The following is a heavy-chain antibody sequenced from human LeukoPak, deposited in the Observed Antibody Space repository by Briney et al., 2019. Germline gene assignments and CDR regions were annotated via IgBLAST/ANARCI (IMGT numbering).Heavy chain of an antibody. CDR2: IYHTGST. CDR1: GGSMNSYY. D-gene: IGHD3-22*01. Sequence: PSETLSLTCTVSGGSMNSYYWSWIRQPPGKGLEWIGYIYHTGSTNYNPSLKSRVTISVDTSKNQFSLRLTSVTAADTAVYYCARTLDVYSSPLEYWGQGTLVTVSS. J-gene: IGHJ4*02. CDR3: ARTLDVYSSPLEY. V-gene: IGHV4-4*08.